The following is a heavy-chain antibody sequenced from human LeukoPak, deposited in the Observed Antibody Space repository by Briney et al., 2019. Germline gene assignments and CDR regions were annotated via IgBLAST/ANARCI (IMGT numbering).Heavy chain of an antibody. V-gene: IGHV3-33*08. Sequence: GGSLRLSCAASGFTFSSYAMSWVRQAPGKGLEWVAFIRYDGSNKYYADSVKGRFTISRDNSKDTLYLQMNSLRAEDTAVYYCARRSGYGYDAFDIWGQGTMVTVSS. J-gene: IGHJ3*02. CDR1: GFTFSSYA. CDR3: ARRSGYGYDAFDI. CDR2: IRYDGSNK. D-gene: IGHD3-3*01.